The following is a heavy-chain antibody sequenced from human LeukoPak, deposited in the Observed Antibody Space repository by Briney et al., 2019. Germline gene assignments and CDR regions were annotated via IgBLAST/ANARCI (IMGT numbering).Heavy chain of an antibody. D-gene: IGHD6-13*01. CDR3: ARGLAFDY. V-gene: IGHV4-30-4*01. CDR1: GGSISSGDYY. CDR2: IYYSGST. Sequence: SETLSLTCTVSGGSISSGDYYWSWIRQPPGKGLEWIGYIYYSGSTYYNPSLKSRVTISLDTSKTQFSLKLTSVTAADTAVYYCARGLAFDYWGQGTLVTVSS. J-gene: IGHJ4*02.